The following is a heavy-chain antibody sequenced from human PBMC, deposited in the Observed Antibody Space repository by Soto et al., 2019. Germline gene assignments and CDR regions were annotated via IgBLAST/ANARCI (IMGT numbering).Heavy chain of an antibody. D-gene: IGHD6-19*01. CDR3: AKDHSSSGLNWYFDL. J-gene: IGHJ2*01. V-gene: IGHV3-30*18. CDR1: GFTLTIYA. CDR2: TSFDGSYT. Sequence: QVQLVESGGGVVQPGRSLRLSCAASGFTLTIYAFHWVRQAPGKGLEWVAATSFDGSYTYYADSVKGRFTISRDNSKNTVYLQINSLRAEDTAVYYCAKDHSSSGLNWYFDLWGRGTLVTVSS.